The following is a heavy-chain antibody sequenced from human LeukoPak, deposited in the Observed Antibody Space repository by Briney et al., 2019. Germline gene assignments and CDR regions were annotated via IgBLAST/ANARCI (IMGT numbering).Heavy chain of an antibody. D-gene: IGHD2-21*02. Sequence: SETLSLTCTVSGGSISSYYWSWIRQPPGKGLEWIGYIYSSGSTNYNPSLKSRITISVDTSKNQFSLKLSSVTAADTAVYYGARFAYCGGHCWYYFDYWGQESLVTVSS. CDR1: GGSISSYY. CDR2: IYSSGST. CDR3: ARFAYCGGHCWYYFDY. V-gene: IGHV4-59*01. J-gene: IGHJ4*02.